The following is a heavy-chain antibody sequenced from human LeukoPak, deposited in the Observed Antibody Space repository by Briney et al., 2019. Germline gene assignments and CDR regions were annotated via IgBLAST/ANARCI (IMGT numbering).Heavy chain of an antibody. J-gene: IGHJ4*02. CDR2: IWYDGSNK. CDR1: GFTFSSYG. V-gene: IGHV3-33*01. Sequence: GGSLRLSCAASGFTFSSYGMHWVRQAPGKRLEWVAVIWYDGSNKYYADSVKGRFTISRDNSKNTLYLQMNSLRAEDTAVYYCARNKWFGESTPFDYWGQGTLVTVSS. D-gene: IGHD3-10*01. CDR3: ARNKWFGESTPFDY.